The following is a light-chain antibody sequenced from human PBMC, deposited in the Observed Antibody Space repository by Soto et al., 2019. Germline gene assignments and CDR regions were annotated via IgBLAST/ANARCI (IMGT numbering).Light chain of an antibody. CDR2: DAS. Sequence: EIVLTQSPATLSLSPGERATLSCRASQSVSSYLAWYQQKPGQAPRLLIYDASNRATGIPARFSGSGSGTDFTLTISSLEPEDFALYYCQQRSTLLITFGQGTRLEIK. J-gene: IGKJ5*01. CDR1: QSVSSY. CDR3: QQRSTLLIT. V-gene: IGKV3-11*01.